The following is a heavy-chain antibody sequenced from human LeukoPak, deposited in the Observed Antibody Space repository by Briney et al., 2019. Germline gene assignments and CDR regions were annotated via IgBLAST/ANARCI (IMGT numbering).Heavy chain of an antibody. CDR2: ISSSSSYI. D-gene: IGHD4-17*01. Sequence: GGSLRLSCVASGFSFTTYSMHWVRQAPGKGLEWVSSISSSSSYIYYADSVKGRFTISRDNAKNSLYLQMNSLRAEDTAVYYCAREGQDYGDYAPYYFDYWGQGTLVTVSS. V-gene: IGHV3-21*01. CDR3: AREGQDYGDYAPYYFDY. CDR1: GFSFTTYS. J-gene: IGHJ4*02.